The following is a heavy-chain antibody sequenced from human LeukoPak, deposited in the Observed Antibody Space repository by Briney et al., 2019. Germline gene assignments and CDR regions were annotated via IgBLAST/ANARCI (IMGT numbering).Heavy chain of an antibody. CDR1: GGSISSGSYY. CDR3: ARIMRPQLGYLDF. Sequence: PSETLSLTCTVSGGSISSGSYYWSWIRQPAGKGLEWIGRISTSGGSNYNPSLKSRVTMSLDTSKNQVSLRLISVTAADTAIYFCARIMRPQLGYLDFWGQGALVTVSS. CDR2: ISTSGGS. V-gene: IGHV4-61*02. D-gene: IGHD2-2*01. J-gene: IGHJ4*02.